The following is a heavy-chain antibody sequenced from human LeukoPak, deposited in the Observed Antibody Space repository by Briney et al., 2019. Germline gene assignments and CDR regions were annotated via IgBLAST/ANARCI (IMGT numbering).Heavy chain of an antibody. J-gene: IGHJ5*02. CDR1: GGTFSSYA. CDR3: ARDPCSSTSCFNWFDA. Sequence: GSSVKVSCKASGGTFSSYAISWVRQAPGQGLEWMGGIIPIFGTANYAQKFQGRVTITADESTSTAYMELSSLRSEDTAVYYCARDPCSSTSCFNWFDAWGQGTLVTVSS. V-gene: IGHV1-69*01. D-gene: IGHD2-2*01. CDR2: IIPIFGTA.